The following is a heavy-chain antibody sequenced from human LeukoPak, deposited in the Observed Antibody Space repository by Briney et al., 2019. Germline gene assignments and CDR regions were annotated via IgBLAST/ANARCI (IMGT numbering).Heavy chain of an antibody. Sequence: GGSLRLSCEGSGFTFRSHWLNWVRQPPGKGPVWVAHIDPDGTTVNYADSVKGRFTVSRDNARNTLYLFMHSLRAEDTAVYFCARHRPREYSGYNPFDYWGRGTLVTVSS. CDR2: IDPDGTTV. CDR3: ARHRPREYSGYNPFDY. D-gene: IGHD5-12*01. V-gene: IGHV3-74*01. J-gene: IGHJ4*02. CDR1: GFTFRSHW.